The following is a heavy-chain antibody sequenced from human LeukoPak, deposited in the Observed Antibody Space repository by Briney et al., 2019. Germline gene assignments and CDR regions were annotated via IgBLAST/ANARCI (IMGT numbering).Heavy chain of an antibody. Sequence: PSETLSLTCAVYGGSSSGYYWSWIRQPPGKGLEWIGEINHSGSTNYNPSLKSRVTISVDTSKNQFSLKLSSVTAADTAVYYCARVDSSGDYWGQGTLVTVSS. CDR2: INHSGST. CDR3: ARVDSSGDY. V-gene: IGHV4-34*01. J-gene: IGHJ4*02. CDR1: GGSSSGYY. D-gene: IGHD3-22*01.